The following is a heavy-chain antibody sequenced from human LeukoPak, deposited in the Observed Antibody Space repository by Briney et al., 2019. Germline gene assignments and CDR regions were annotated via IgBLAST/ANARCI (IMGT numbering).Heavy chain of an antibody. D-gene: IGHD6-19*01. CDR1: GGSISSSSYY. V-gene: IGHV4-39*01. J-gene: IGHJ3*02. CDR2: IYYSGST. CDR3: ARNSHSSGWFLYAFDI. Sequence: SETLSLTCTVSGGSISSSSYYWGWIRQPPGKGLEWIGSIYYSGSTYYNPSLKSRVTISVDTSKNQFPLKLSSVNAADTAVYYCARNSHSSGWFLYAFDIWGQGTMVTVSS.